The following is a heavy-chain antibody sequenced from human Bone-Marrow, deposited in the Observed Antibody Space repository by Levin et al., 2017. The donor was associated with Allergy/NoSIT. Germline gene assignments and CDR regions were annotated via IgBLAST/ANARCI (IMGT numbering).Heavy chain of an antibody. Sequence: SETLSLTCTVSGGSIHSYYWSWIRQPPGKGLEWIGYIYYSGRTNYNPSLKSRVTISVDTSRNQFSLKLRSVTAADTAVYYCVREGSYGDYSNKQYMDVWGKGTMVNVSS. V-gene: IGHV4-59*01. CDR3: VREGSYGDYSNKQYMDV. J-gene: IGHJ6*03. CDR2: IYYSGRT. D-gene: IGHD4-17*01. CDR1: GGSIHSYY.